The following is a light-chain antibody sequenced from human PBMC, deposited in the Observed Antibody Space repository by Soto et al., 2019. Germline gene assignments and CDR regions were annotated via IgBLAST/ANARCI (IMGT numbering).Light chain of an antibody. CDR3: QQRSNWLT. Sequence: EIWLTQCPATLSLSPGERATLSCRASQSVSSYLAWYKQKPGQAPRLLIYDASNRATGIPARLSGSGSGTEFTLTISSLEPEDFAVYYCQQRSNWLTFGGGTKVDIK. J-gene: IGKJ4*01. V-gene: IGKV3-11*01. CDR2: DAS. CDR1: QSVSSY.